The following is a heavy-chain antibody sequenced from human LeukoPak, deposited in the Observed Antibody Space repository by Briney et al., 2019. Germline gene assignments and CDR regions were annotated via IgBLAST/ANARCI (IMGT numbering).Heavy chain of an antibody. CDR2: ISWNSANI. D-gene: IGHD6-13*01. V-gene: IGHV3-9*01. J-gene: IGHJ4*02. CDR3: ARRNSWYGLDH. CDR1: GFTFDEYA. Sequence: GGSLRLSCVASGFTFDEYAMHWVRQVPGKGLEWVSGISWNSANIVYADSVKGRFTVYRDNAKTSLYLQMNSLSGDDTALYYCARRNSWYGLDHWGPGTLVSVSS.